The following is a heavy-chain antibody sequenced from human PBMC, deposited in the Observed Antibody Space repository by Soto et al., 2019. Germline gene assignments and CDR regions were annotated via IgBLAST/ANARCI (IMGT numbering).Heavy chain of an antibody. V-gene: IGHV1-18*04. CDR1: GYTFTSYG. CDR3: ARESPGYSSSWYGFDAFDI. D-gene: IGHD6-13*01. J-gene: IGHJ3*02. CDR2: ISAYNGNT. Sequence: GASVKVSCKASGYTFTSYGISWVRQAPGQGLEWMGWISAYNGNTNYAQKLQGRVTMTTDTSTSTAYMELRSLRSDDTAVYYCARESPGYSSSWYGFDAFDIWGQVPMVTFSS.